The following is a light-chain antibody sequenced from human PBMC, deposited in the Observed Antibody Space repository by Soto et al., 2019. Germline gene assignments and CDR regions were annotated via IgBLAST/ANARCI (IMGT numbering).Light chain of an antibody. V-gene: IGKV3-15*01. CDR1: QTVSNN. Sequence: DTVMTQSPASLSVSPGDRVSLSCRASQTVSNNLAWYRQQPGKAPRLLISSASTRATGVPGRFSGSGSGTDFTLTISSLQSDDVAVYYCQHYYKWPPTFGQGTKVEI. CDR3: QHYYKWPPT. J-gene: IGKJ1*01. CDR2: SAS.